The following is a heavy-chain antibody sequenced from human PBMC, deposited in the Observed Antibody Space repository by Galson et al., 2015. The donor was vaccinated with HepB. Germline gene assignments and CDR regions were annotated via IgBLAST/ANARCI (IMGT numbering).Heavy chain of an antibody. J-gene: IGHJ5*02. CDR3: ARVVVAATRWFDP. CDR2: IYYSGST. Sequence: TLSLTCTVSGGSISSGGYYWSWIRQHPGKGLEWIGYIYYSGSTYYNPSLKSRVTISVDTSKNQFSLKLSSVTAADTAVYYCARVVVAATRWFDPWGQGTLVTVSS. CDR1: GGSISSGGYY. D-gene: IGHD2-15*01. V-gene: IGHV4-31*03.